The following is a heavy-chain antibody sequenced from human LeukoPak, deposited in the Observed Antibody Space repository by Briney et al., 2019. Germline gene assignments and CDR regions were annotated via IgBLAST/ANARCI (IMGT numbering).Heavy chain of an antibody. V-gene: IGHV1-3*03. Sequence: VASVKVSCKASGYTFTSYAMHWVRQAPGQRLEWMGWINAGNGNTKCSQEFQGRVTITRETSASTAYMELSSLRSEDMAVYYCARALYGDYFPYFDYWGQGTLVTVSS. CDR3: ARALYGDYFPYFDY. J-gene: IGHJ4*02. CDR2: INAGNGNT. D-gene: IGHD4-17*01. CDR1: GYTFTSYA.